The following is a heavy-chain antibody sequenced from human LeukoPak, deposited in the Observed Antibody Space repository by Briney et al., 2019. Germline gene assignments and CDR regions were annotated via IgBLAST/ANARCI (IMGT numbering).Heavy chain of an antibody. CDR2: INHSGST. CDR1: GGSFSGYY. D-gene: IGHD3-3*01. CDR3: ARAGGYYDFWSGYYTGAYFDY. V-gene: IGHV4-34*01. Sequence: SSEILSLTCAVYGGSFSGYYWSWIRQPPGKGLEWIGEINHSGSTNYNPSLKSRVTISVDTSKNQFSLKLSSVTAADTAVYYCARAGGYYDFWSGYYTGAYFDYWGQGTLVTVSS. J-gene: IGHJ4*02.